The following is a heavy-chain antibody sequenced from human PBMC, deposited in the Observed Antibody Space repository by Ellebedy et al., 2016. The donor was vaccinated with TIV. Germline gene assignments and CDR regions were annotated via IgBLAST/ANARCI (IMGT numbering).Heavy chain of an antibody. V-gene: IGHV3-30-3*01. CDR2: ISHDGSNK. Sequence: GESLKISCAASGFTFSSYDMHWVRQAPGTGLEWVAVISHDGSNKYYADSVKGRFTISRDNSKNTLYVQMNSLRAEDTAVYYCARGGSSHPDYWGQGTLVTVSS. CDR1: GFTFSSYD. D-gene: IGHD2-2*01. CDR3: ARGGSSHPDY. J-gene: IGHJ4*02.